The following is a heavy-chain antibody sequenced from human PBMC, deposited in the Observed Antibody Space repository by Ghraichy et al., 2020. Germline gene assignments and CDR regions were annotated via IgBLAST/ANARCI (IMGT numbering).Heavy chain of an antibody. CDR1: GGSISSFY. V-gene: IGHV4-59*01. J-gene: IGHJ4*02. CDR2: IYYTGST. Sequence: SETLSLTCTVSGGSISSFYWSWIRQPPGKGLEWIGYIYYTGSTNYNPSLKIRVTISVDTSKNQFSLNLTSMTAADTAIYYCARHGSWKSYFDYWGQGTLVTVSS. D-gene: IGHD6-13*01. CDR3: ARHGSWKSYFDY.